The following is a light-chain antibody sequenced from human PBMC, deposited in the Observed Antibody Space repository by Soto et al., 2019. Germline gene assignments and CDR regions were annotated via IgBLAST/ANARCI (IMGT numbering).Light chain of an antibody. J-gene: IGKJ2*01. CDR1: QSIRTS. Sequence: DIQMTQSPSSLSASVGDRVTITCRASQSIRTSLNWYQQKTGKAPNLLIYGGFSLQSGAPSRFSGSGSGTDFTLTISSLQPEDFAVYYCQQSYSTPPTFGQGTKVEIK. CDR2: GGF. CDR3: QQSYSTPPT. V-gene: IGKV1-39*01.